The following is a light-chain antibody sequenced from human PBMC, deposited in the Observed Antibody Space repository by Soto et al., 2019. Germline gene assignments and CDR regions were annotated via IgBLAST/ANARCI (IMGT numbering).Light chain of an antibody. CDR3: CSYAGSSYV. V-gene: IGLV2-23*02. CDR2: EVT. Sequence: QSVLTQPASVSASPGQSITISCSGTSVDVGSYNLVSWYQQHPGKAPKLMIYEVTKRPSGVSDRFSGSKSGNTASLTISGLQAEDEADYYCCSYAGSSYVFGTGTKVTVL. CDR1: SVDVGSYNL. J-gene: IGLJ1*01.